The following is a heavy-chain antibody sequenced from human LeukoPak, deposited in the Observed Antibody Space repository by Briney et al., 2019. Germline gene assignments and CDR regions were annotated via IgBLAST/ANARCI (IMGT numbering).Heavy chain of an antibody. CDR1: GYTFTSYY. CDR3: ARDLEVELVRGP. CDR2: INPSGGST. J-gene: IGHJ5*02. Sequence: GASVKVSCKAFGYTFTSYYMHWVRQAPGQGLEWMGIINPSGGSTSYAQKFQGRVTMTRDTSTSTVYMELSSLRSEDTAVYYCARDLEVELVRGPWGQGTLVTVSS. V-gene: IGHV1-46*01. D-gene: IGHD6-13*01.